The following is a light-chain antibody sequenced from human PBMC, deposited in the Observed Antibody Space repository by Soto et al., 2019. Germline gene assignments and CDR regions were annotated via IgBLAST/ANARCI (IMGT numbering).Light chain of an antibody. CDR1: QSVSSSY. Sequence: EIVLTQSPGTLSLSPGERATLSCRASQSVSSSYLAWYQQTPGQAPRLLIYGASSRATGIPDRFSGSGSGTDFTLTISRLEPADFAVYYCQQYGSSPPWTFGQGTKVEIK. V-gene: IGKV3-20*01. CDR3: QQYGSSPPWT. J-gene: IGKJ1*01. CDR2: GAS.